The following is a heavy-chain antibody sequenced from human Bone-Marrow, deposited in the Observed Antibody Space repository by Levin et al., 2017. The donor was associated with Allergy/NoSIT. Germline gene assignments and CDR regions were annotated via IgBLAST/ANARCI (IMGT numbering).Heavy chain of an antibody. CDR3: ARGDYDFWSGYLYYYGMDV. J-gene: IGHJ6*02. Sequence: GESLKISCAASGFTFSSYSMNWVRQAPGKGLEWVSYISSSSSTIYYADSVKGRFTISRDNAKNSLYLQMNSLRAEDTAVYYCARGDYDFWSGYLYYYGMDVWGQGTTVTVSS. CDR1: GFTFSSYS. CDR2: ISSSSSTI. V-gene: IGHV3-48*01. D-gene: IGHD3-3*01.